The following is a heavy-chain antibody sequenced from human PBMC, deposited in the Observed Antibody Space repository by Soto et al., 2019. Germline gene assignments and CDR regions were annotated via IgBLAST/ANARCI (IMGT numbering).Heavy chain of an antibody. Sequence: GGSLRLSYAASGFTFSSYWMSWVRQAPGKGLEWVANIKQDGSEKYYVDSVKGRFTISRDNAKNSLYLQMNSLRAEDTAVYYCARENYIGSYYEYRRYFDYWGQGTLVTVSS. CDR1: GFTFSSYW. D-gene: IGHD1-26*01. CDR2: IKQDGSEK. CDR3: ARENYIGSYYEYRRYFDY. V-gene: IGHV3-7*01. J-gene: IGHJ4*02.